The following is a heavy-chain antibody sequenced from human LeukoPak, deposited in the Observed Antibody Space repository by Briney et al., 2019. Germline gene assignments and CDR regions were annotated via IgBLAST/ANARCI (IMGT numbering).Heavy chain of an antibody. V-gene: IGHV4-39*01. CDR2: IYYSGST. J-gene: IGHJ4*02. D-gene: IGHD3-22*01. CDR3: ARYASSGYYRYYFDY. Sequence: SETLSLTCTVSGGSISSSSYSWGWIRQPPGKGLEWIGTIYYSGSTYYNPSLKSRVTISEDTSKNQFSLNLSSVTAADTAVYYCARYASSGYYRYYFDYWDQGTLVTVSS. CDR1: GGSISSSSYS.